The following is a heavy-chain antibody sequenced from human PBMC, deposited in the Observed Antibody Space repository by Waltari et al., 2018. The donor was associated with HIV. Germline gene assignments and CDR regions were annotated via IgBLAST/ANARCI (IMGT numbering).Heavy chain of an antibody. CDR3: ARVHKGLTDYPDYYYFDGMDV. CDR1: EFTFSDYY. D-gene: IGHD3-16*01. V-gene: IGHV3-11*01. J-gene: IGHJ6*02. Sequence: QVQLVESGGGLVKPGGSLRLSCAASEFTFSDYYMSWIRQAPGKGLEWVSYISNSGSTTYYEDSVEGRFTISRDNAKNSLYLQMNSLRAEDTAVYYCARVHKGLTDYPDYYYFDGMDVWGQGTTVTVSS. CDR2: ISNSGSTT.